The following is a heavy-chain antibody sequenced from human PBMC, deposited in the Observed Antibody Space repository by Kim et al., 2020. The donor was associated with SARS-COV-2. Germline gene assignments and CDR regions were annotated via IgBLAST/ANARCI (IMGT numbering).Heavy chain of an antibody. CDR3: ARQTSTVLDY. CDR2: NK. V-gene: IGHV3-30-3*01. Sequence: NKYDADYEKGRFTITRYNSKNTLYLQMKSVRAEDTAVYYCARQTSTVLDYWGQGTLVTVSS. J-gene: IGHJ4*02.